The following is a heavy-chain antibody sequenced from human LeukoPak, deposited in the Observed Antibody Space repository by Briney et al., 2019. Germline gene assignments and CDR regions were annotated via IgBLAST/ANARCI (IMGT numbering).Heavy chain of an antibody. CDR3: AGDPGYCSTTSCYKFLDY. CDR2: ISSSGSTI. D-gene: IGHD2-2*02. V-gene: IGHV3-48*03. CDR1: GFTFSGYE. Sequence: GGSLRLSCAASGFTFSGYEMNWVRQAPGKGLEWVSYISSSGSTIYYADSVKGRFTVSRDNAKNSLYLQMNSLRAEDTAVYCCAGDPGYCSTTSCYKFLDYWGQGTLVTVSS. J-gene: IGHJ4*02.